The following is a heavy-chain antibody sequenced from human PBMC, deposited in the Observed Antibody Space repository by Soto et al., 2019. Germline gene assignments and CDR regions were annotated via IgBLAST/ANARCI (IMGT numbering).Heavy chain of an antibody. J-gene: IGHJ5*02. D-gene: IGHD5-18*01. CDR3: AKGYNYAYGWFDP. CDR1: GGSISTYY. V-gene: IGHV4-59*01. Sequence: QVQLQESGPGLVKPSETLSLTCTVSGGSISTYYWIWIRQTPAKGLEWIGHIYNSGTTNYNPSLKRRVTISVDTSKNQFSLKLTSVTAADTAVYYCAKGYNYAYGWFDPWGQGTLVTVSS. CDR2: IYNSGTT.